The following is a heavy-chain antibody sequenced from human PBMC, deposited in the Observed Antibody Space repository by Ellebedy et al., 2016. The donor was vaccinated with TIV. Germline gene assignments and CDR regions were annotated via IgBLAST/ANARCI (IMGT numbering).Heavy chain of an antibody. D-gene: IGHD1-26*01. Sequence: PGGSLRLSCAASGFTFSTYDMNWVRQAPGKGLEWVSYISSSGSTIYYADSVKGRFTISRDNAKNSLYLQMNSLRAEDTAVYYCAKDSGELPLATRGYDYWGQGTLVTVSS. J-gene: IGHJ4*02. CDR3: AKDSGELPLATRGYDY. V-gene: IGHV3-48*03. CDR2: ISSSGSTI. CDR1: GFTFSTYD.